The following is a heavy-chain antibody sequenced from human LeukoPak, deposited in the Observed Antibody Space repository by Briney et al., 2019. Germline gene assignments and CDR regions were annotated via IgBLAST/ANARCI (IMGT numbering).Heavy chain of an antibody. D-gene: IGHD6-13*01. CDR3: ARAPGIAAAGAIT. J-gene: IGHJ4*02. CDR2: IYYSGST. CDR1: GGSINSYY. V-gene: IGHV4-59*08. Sequence: SETLSLTCTVSGGSINSYYWSWIRQPPGKGLEWIGYIYYSGSTNYNPSLKSRVTISVHTSKNQFSLKLSSVTAADTAVYYCARAPGIAAAGAITWGQGTLVTVSS.